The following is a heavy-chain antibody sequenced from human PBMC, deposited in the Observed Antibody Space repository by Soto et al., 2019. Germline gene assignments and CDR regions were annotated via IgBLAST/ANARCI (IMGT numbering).Heavy chain of an antibody. J-gene: IGHJ3*02. CDR1: GFTFSSYA. CDR3: AKDDYGDDHDSFDI. Sequence: GSLRLSCAASGFTFSSYAMSWVRQAPGRGLEWVSTISGSGGNTYYADSVKGRFTISRDNSKNTLYLQMNSLRAEDTAVYYYAKDDYGDDHDSFDIWGPGTMVTVSS. D-gene: IGHD4-17*01. CDR2: ISGSGGNT. V-gene: IGHV3-23*01.